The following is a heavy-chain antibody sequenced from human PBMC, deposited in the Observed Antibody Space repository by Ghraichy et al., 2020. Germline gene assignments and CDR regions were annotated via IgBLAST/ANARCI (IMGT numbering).Heavy chain of an antibody. CDR2: INPNSGGT. D-gene: IGHD1-26*01. V-gene: IGHV1-2*02. Sequence: ASVKVSCKASGYTFTAYYMHWVRQAPGQGLEWMGWINPNSGGTNYAQKFQGRVTMTRDTSISTAYMELNSLRSDDTAMYYCARTGMLVGTTVRLNYWGQGTLVTVSP. J-gene: IGHJ4*02. CDR3: ARTGMLVGTTVRLNY. CDR1: GYTFTAYY.